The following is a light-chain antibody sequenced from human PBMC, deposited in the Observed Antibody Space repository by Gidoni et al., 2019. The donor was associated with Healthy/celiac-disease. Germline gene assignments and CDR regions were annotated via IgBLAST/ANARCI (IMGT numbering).Light chain of an antibody. V-gene: IGKV1-39*01. CDR1: QSISSY. CDR2: AAT. CDR3: QQNYRTPPT. J-gene: IGKJ1*01. Sequence: DIQMTQSPSSLSASVGDRVTITCRARQSISSYLNWYQQKPGKAPKLLIYAATSLQSGVPSRFSGRGSGTDFTLTISSLQAEDFATYCCQQNYRTPPTFGQGTKVEIK.